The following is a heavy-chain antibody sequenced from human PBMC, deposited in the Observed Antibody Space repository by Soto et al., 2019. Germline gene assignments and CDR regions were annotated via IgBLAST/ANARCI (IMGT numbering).Heavy chain of an antibody. D-gene: IGHD3-22*01. V-gene: IGHV3-23*01. J-gene: IGHJ6*02. CDR1: GFTFSSYA. CDR2: ISGSGGST. CDR3: AKPYYYDSSGYWGPNV. Sequence: PGGSLRLSCAASGFTFSSYAMSWVRQAPGKGLEWVSAISGSGGSTYYADSVKGRFTISRDNSKNTLYLQMNSLRAEDTAVYYCAKPYYYDSSGYWGPNVWGQGTTVTVSS.